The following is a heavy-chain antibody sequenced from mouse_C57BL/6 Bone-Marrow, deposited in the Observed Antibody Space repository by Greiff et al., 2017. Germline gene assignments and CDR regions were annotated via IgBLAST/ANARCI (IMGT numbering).Heavy chain of an antibody. CDR1: GYTFTSYG. CDR3: ARGEYGSSYPFAY. Sequence: QVQLQQSGAELARPGASVKLSCKASGYTFTSYGISWVKQRTGQGLEWIGEIYPRSGNTYYNEKFKGKATLTADKSSSTAYIELRSLTSEAAAVYCCARGEYGSSYPFAYWGQGTLVTVSA. J-gene: IGHJ3*01. CDR2: IYPRSGNT. V-gene: IGHV1-81*01. D-gene: IGHD1-1*01.